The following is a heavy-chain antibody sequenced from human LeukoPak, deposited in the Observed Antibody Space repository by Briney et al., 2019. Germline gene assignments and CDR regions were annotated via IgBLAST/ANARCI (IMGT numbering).Heavy chain of an antibody. CDR3: ARDWRVRRQYSSSWYEP. CDR1: GFTFSSYN. J-gene: IGHJ5*02. CDR2: ISSSSDYI. Sequence: GGSLRLSCAASGFTFSSYNMNWVRQAPGKGLEWVSSISSSSDYIYYADSVKGRFTISRDNAKNSLYLQMNSLRAEDTAVYYCARDWRVRRQYSSSWYEPWGQGTLVTVSS. V-gene: IGHV3-21*01. D-gene: IGHD6-13*01.